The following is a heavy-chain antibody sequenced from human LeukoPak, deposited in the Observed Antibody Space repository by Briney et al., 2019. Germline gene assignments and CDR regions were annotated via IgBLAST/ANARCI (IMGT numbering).Heavy chain of an antibody. CDR3: AKDGGWSPYYFDY. CDR2: ISYDGSNK. CDR1: GFTFSSYG. V-gene: IGHV3-30*18. Sequence: GGSLRLSCAASGFTFSSYGMHWVRQAPGKGLEWVAVISYDGSNKYYADSVKGRFTISRDNYKNTLYLQMNSLRAEDTAVYYCAKDGGWSPYYFDYWGQGTLVTVSS. D-gene: IGHD6-19*01. J-gene: IGHJ4*02.